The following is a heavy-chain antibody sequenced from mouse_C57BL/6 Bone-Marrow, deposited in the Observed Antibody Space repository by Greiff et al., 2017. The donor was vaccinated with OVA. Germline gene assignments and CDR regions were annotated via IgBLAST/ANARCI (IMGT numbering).Heavy chain of an antibody. CDR1: GYTFTSYW. Sequence: QVQLQQSGAELVKPGASVKMSCKASGYTFTSYWITWVKQRPGQGLEWIGDIYPGSGSTNYNEKFKSKATLTVDTSSSTAYMQLSSLTSEDSAVYYCAEGSYYSNCGYSYYFDYWGQGTTLTVSS. J-gene: IGHJ2*01. CDR3: AEGSYYSNCGYSYYFDY. D-gene: IGHD2-5*01. V-gene: IGHV1-55*01. CDR2: IYPGSGST.